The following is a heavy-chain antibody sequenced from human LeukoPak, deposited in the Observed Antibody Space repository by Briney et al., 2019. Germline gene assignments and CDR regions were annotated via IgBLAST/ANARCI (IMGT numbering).Heavy chain of an antibody. V-gene: IGHV3-21*01. CDR2: ISSSSSYM. CDR3: ARDGTYYDILTGYYNGPNNWFDP. D-gene: IGHD3-9*01. J-gene: IGHJ5*02. Sequence: GGSLRLSCAASGFTFSTYSMNWVRQAPGKGLEWVSSISSSSSYMYYADSVKGRFTISRDNAKNSLYLQMNSLRAEDTAVYYCARDGTYYDILTGYYNGPNNWFDPWGQGTLVTVSS. CDR1: GFTFSTYS.